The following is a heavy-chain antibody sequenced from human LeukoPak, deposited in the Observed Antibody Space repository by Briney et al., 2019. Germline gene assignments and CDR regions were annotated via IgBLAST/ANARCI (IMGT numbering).Heavy chain of an antibody. CDR2: IYFSGST. D-gene: IGHD3-22*01. Sequence: PSETLSLTCTVYGDSMSGYYWSWIRQPPGKGLEWIGYIYFSGSTNYNPSLKSRVSFSVDTSRKQFSLKVSSVTAADTAVYYCARGPPSGHDDSSGYYVPACFDYWGQGTLVTVSS. CDR3: ARGPPSGHDDSSGYYVPACFDY. J-gene: IGHJ4*02. CDR1: GDSMSGYY. V-gene: IGHV4-59*01.